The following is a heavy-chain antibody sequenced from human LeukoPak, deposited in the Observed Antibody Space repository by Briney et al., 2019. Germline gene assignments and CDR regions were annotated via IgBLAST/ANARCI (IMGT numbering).Heavy chain of an antibody. Sequence: PSETLSLTCTVSGGSISSYYWSWIRQPPGKGLEWIGYIYYSGSTNYNPSLKSRVTISVDTSKNQFSLKLSSVTAADTAVYYCAKSDYGDLGDYFDYWGQGTLVTVSS. J-gene: IGHJ4*02. CDR1: GGSISSYY. CDR3: AKSDYGDLGDYFDY. D-gene: IGHD4-17*01. CDR2: IYYSGST. V-gene: IGHV4-59*08.